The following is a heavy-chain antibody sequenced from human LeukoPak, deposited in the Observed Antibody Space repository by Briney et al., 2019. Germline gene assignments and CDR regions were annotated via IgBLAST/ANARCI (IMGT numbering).Heavy chain of an antibody. J-gene: IGHJ3*02. D-gene: IGHD3-22*01. Sequence: KASQTLSLTCAVSGGSISSGGYSWSWIRQPPGKGLEWIGYIYHSGSTYYHPSLKSRVTISVDRSKNQFSLKLSSVTAADTAVYYCARGPYYYDSSTPFDIWGQGTMVTVSS. CDR3: ARGPYYYDSSTPFDI. CDR1: GGSISSGGYS. V-gene: IGHV4-30-2*01. CDR2: IYHSGST.